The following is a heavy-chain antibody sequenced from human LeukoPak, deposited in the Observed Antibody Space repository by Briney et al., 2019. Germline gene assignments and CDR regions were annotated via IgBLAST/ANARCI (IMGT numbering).Heavy chain of an antibody. CDR2: IYYSGST. J-gene: IGHJ4*02. CDR1: GGSISSSSYY. V-gene: IGHV4-39*07. D-gene: IGHD5-18*01. Sequence: SSETLSLTCTVSGGSISSSSYYWGWIRQPPGKGLEWIGSIYYSGSTYYNPSLKSRVTISVDTSKNQFSLKLSSVTAADTAVYYCGSGYSYGYDYWGQGTLVTVPS. CDR3: GSGYSYGYDY.